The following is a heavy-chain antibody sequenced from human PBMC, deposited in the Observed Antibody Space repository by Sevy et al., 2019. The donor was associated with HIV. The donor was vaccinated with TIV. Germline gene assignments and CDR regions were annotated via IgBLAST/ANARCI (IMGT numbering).Heavy chain of an antibody. J-gene: IGHJ4*02. CDR3: ARDRGESLSSAFYY. D-gene: IGHD3-16*01. CDR2: ISYDGRNNK. Sequence: GGSLRLSCAASGFSFSDYRMHWVRQAPGKGLEWVAVISYDGRNNKYNADSVKGRFTISRDNSKNTRYLQMNSLRAEDTAIYYCARDRGESLSSAFYYWGQGTLVTVSS. CDR1: GFSFSDYR. V-gene: IGHV3-30*03.